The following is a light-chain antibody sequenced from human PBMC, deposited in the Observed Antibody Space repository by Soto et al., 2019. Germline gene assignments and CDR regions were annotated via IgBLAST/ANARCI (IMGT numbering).Light chain of an antibody. J-gene: IGLJ3*02. Sequence: QSVLTQPASVSGSPGQSITISCTGTSSDVGGYNYLSWYQQHPGKAPRVMIYEVSNRPSGVSNRFSGSKSGNTASLTISGLRAEGEADYFCSSYTTSGTPVFGGGTKLTVL. V-gene: IGLV2-14*01. CDR2: EVS. CDR3: SSYTTSGTPV. CDR1: SSDVGGYNY.